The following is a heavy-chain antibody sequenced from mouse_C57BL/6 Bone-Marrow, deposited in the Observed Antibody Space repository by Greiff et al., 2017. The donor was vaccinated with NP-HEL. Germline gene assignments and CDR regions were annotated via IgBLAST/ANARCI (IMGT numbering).Heavy chain of an antibody. CDR1: GYTFTSYW. D-gene: IGHD4-1*02. V-gene: IGHV1-7*01. CDR2: INPSSGYT. Sequence: VMLVESGAELAKPGASVKLSCKASGYTFTSYWMHWVKQRPGQGLEWIGYINPSSGYTKYNQKFKDKATLTADTSSSTAYMQLSSLTYEDSAVYYCARYRAATGTRDMDYWGQGTSVTVSS. CDR3: ARYRAATGTRDMDY. J-gene: IGHJ4*01.